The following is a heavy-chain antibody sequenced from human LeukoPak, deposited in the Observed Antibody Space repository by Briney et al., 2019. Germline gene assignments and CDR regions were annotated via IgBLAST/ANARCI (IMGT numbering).Heavy chain of an antibody. J-gene: IGHJ6*03. CDR2: INHSGST. Sequence: SETLSLTCAVYGGSFSGYYWSWIRQPPGKGLEWSGEINHSGSTNYNPSLKSRVTISVDTAKNQCSLKLSSATAADTAVYYCARVSLDYHLLSKARYYYYYYMDVWGKGTPVTVSS. V-gene: IGHV4-34*01. CDR1: GGSFSGYY. D-gene: IGHD2-2*01. CDR3: ARVSLDYHLLSKARYYYYYYMDV.